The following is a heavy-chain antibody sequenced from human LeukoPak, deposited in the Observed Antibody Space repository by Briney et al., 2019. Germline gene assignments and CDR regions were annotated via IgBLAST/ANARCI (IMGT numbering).Heavy chain of an antibody. CDR1: GGSISSYY. V-gene: IGHV4-59*01. J-gene: IGHJ6*03. D-gene: IGHD1-14*01. CDR3: ARARTEKYYYYYYYMDV. CDR2: IYYSGST. Sequence: SETLSLTCTVSGGSISSYYWSWIRQPPGKGLEWIGYIYYSGSTNYNPSLRSRVTISVDTSKNQFSLKLSSVTAADTAVYYCARARTEKYYYYYYYMDVWGKGTTVTVSS.